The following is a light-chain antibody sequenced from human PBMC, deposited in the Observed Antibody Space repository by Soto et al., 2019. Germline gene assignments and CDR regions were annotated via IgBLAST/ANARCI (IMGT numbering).Light chain of an antibody. J-gene: IGKJ4*01. CDR1: QTVRNNY. V-gene: IGKV3-20*01. CDR2: DAS. CDR3: QQFSSYPLT. Sequence: EFVVTQTPGTLSLSPGERATLSCRASQTVRNNYLAWYQQKPGQAPRLLIYDASSRATGIPDRFSGGGSGTDFTLTISRLEPEDFAVYYCQQFSSYPLTFGGGTKVDI.